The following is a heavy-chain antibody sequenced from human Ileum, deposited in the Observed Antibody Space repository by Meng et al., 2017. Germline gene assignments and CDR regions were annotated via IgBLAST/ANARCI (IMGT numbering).Heavy chain of an antibody. CDR3: ARDQIGDYVWDY. V-gene: IGHV1-18*01. CDR1: GYTFTSTNYG. D-gene: IGHD4-17*01. CDR2: VSTYNDDT. J-gene: IGHJ4*02. Sequence: VQLVQSGAEVKKHGASVKVSCKASGYTFTSTNYGISWMRQAPGQGLEWMGWVSTYNDDTNHVQKFQDRVTMTTDTSTSTVYMELRSLRSDDTAVYYCARDQIGDYVWDYWGQGTLVTVSS.